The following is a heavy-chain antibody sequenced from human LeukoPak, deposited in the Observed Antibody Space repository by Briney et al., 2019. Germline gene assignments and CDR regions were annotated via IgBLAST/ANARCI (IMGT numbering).Heavy chain of an antibody. Sequence: PGRSLRLSCAASGFTFSSYGMHWVRQAPGKGLEWVAVISYDGSNKYYADSVKGRFTISRDNSKNTLYLQMNSLRAEDTAVYYCAKDQGTVDYYFDYWGQGTLVTVSS. D-gene: IGHD1-1*01. CDR1: GFTFSSYG. CDR2: ISYDGSNK. J-gene: IGHJ4*02. V-gene: IGHV3-30*18. CDR3: AKDQGTVDYYFDY.